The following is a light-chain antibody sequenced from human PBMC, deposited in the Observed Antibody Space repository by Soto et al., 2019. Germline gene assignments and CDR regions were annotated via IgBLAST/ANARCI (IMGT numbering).Light chain of an antibody. CDR2: EDD. CDR3: QSYDSRDVV. J-gene: IGLJ3*02. Sequence: NFMLTQPHSVSESPGQTVIISCTRSSGSIATNYVQWYQQRPGGAPTTVIYEDDQRPSGVPDRFSGSIDRSSNSASLAISGLKTEDEADYCCQSYDSRDVVFGGGTKLTVL. CDR1: SGSIATNY. V-gene: IGLV6-57*04.